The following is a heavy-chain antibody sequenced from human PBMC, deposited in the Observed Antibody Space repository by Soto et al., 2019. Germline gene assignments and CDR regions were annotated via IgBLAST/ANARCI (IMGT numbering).Heavy chain of an antibody. Sequence: PGGSLRLSCAASGFTFSSYSMNWVRQAPGKGLEWISYISTTSSSIYYADSVKGRFTISRDNAKNSLFLQMNSLRDEDTAVYYCARKGVDFDYWGQGALVTAPQ. J-gene: IGHJ4*02. D-gene: IGHD3-3*01. CDR3: ARKGVDFDY. CDR1: GFTFSSYS. V-gene: IGHV3-48*02. CDR2: ISTTSSSI.